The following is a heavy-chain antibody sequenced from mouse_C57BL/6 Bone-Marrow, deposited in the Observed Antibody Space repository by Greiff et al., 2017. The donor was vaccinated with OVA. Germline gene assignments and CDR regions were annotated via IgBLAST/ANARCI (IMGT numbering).Heavy chain of an antibody. CDR2: IYPGSGNT. CDR1: GYSFTSYY. D-gene: IGHD2-4*01. V-gene: IGHV1-66*01. CDR3: ARGNYYDYVDYFDY. J-gene: IGHJ2*01. Sequence: VQLQQSGPELVKPGASVKISCKASGYSFTSYYIHWVKQRPGQGLEWIGWIYPGSGNTKYNEKFKGKATLTADTSSSTAYMQLSSLTSEDSAVYYCARGNYYDYVDYFDYWGQGTTLTVSS.